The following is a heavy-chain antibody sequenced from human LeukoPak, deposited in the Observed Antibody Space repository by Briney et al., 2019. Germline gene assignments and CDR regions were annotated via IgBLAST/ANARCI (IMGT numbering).Heavy chain of an antibody. D-gene: IGHD3-10*01. CDR3: ARDSYYYDSGSQTWDY. J-gene: IGHJ4*02. V-gene: IGHV3-53*01. CDR1: GFTVSSDY. CDR2: LYSGGGT. Sequence: PGGSLRLSCAASGFTVSSDYMTWVRQAPGKGLEWVSVLYSGGGTYYAGSVKGRFTISRDNSKNTLYLQMNSLRAEDTAVYYCARDSYYYDSGSQTWDYWGQGTLVTVSS.